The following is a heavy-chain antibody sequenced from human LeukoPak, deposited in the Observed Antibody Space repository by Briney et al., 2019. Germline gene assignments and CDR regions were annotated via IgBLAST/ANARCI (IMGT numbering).Heavy chain of an antibody. Sequence: PGRSLRLSFSASGFTFIRYWITCVRQAPGKGLELVANIKEDGSENSYVESVKGRFTISRDNAKNSLYLQLNSLRAEDTAVYICARQRYSDYWGQGTLVTVSS. CDR1: GFTFIRYW. V-gene: IGHV3-7*01. D-gene: IGHD1-1*01. J-gene: IGHJ4*02. CDR2: IKEDGSEN. CDR3: ARQRYSDY.